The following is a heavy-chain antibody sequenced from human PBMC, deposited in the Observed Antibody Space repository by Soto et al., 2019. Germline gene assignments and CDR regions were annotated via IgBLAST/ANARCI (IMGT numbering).Heavy chain of an antibody. V-gene: IGHV4-38-2*01. Sequence: PSETLSLTCAVSGYSTTSDYYWGWIRQPPGKGLEWIGSIYSGSTYYNPSLKSRVTISVDTSKNQFSLRLTSVTAADTAMYYCAKKGYYPSGKINLFDSWGQGTPVTVSS. CDR3: AKKGYYPSGKINLFDS. D-gene: IGHD3-10*01. CDR2: IYSGST. CDR1: GYSTTSDYY. J-gene: IGHJ4*02.